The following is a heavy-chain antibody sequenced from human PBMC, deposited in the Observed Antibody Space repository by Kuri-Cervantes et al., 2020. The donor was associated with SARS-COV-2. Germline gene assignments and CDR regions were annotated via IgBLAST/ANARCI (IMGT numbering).Heavy chain of an antibody. J-gene: IGHJ5*02. Sequence: VSVKVSCKVSGFTLTGLSIHWVRRVPGKGPEWMGGFDPEDGKIIYAQKFQGRVTMTEDLSTDTAYMTVSSLRSDDTAVYYCAAITYGYWFDPWGQGSRVTVSS. V-gene: IGHV1-24*01. CDR3: AAITYGYWFDP. D-gene: IGHD4-17*01. CDR2: FDPEDGKI. CDR1: GFTLTGLS.